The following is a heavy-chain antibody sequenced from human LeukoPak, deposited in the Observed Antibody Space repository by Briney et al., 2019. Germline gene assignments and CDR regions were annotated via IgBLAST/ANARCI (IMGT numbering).Heavy chain of an antibody. D-gene: IGHD3-3*01. Sequence: GGSLRLSCTVSGLRFSTYAMSWVRQAPGKGLEWVSSISGSGGSTYYADSVKGRFTVSRDNSKNTVYLELNSLRAEDRAIYFCAKGGQNFDFWRFDYWGQGTLVTVPS. CDR1: GLRFSTYA. J-gene: IGHJ4*02. V-gene: IGHV3-23*01. CDR2: ISGSGGST. CDR3: AKGGQNFDFWRFDY.